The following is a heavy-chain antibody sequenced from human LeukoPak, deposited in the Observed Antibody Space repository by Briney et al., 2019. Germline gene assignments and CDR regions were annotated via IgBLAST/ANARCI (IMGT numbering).Heavy chain of an antibody. J-gene: IGHJ5*02. CDR3: ARERLRLFDP. D-gene: IGHD3-16*01. Sequence: GGSLRLSCAASGFTFSSYAMSRVRQAPGKGLEWVSVIYSGGSTYYADSVKGRFTISRDNSKNTLYLQMNSLRAEDTAVYYCARERLRLFDPWGQGTLVTVSS. CDR1: GFTFSSYA. CDR2: IYSGGST. V-gene: IGHV3-53*01.